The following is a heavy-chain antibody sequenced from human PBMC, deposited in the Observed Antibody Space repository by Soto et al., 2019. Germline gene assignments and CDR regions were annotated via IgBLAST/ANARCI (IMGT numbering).Heavy chain of an antibody. CDR1: GFTFRNYA. CDR3: AKDGVARNGDWDWFDP. D-gene: IGHD6-19*01. V-gene: IGHV3-23*01. Sequence: EAQLLESGGGLVQPGGSLRLSCAASGFTFRNYAMNWVRQAPGKGLEWVSSIHGEGAGTYYADSVKGRFTVSRDDSKETLYLNMSSLRVDDTAVYYCAKDGVARNGDWDWFDPWGQGTLVTVAS. CDR2: IHGEGAGT. J-gene: IGHJ5*02.